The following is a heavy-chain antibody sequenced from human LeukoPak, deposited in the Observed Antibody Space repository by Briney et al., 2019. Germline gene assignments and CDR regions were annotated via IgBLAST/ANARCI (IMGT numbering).Heavy chain of an antibody. CDR3: ARAPAGHYDFWSGYRKYYFDY. Sequence: SETLSLTCTVSGGSISSSSYYWGWIRQPPGKGLEWIGSIYYSGSTYYNPSLKSRVTISVDTSKNQFSLKPSSVTAADTAVYYCARAPAGHYDFWSGYRKYYFDYWGQGTLVTVSS. J-gene: IGHJ4*02. CDR2: IYYSGST. CDR1: GGSISSSSYY. D-gene: IGHD3-3*01. V-gene: IGHV4-39*07.